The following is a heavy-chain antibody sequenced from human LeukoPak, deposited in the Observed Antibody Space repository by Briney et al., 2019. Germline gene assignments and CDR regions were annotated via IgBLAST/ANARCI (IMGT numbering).Heavy chain of an antibody. V-gene: IGHV3-64*01. D-gene: IGHD6-13*01. CDR2: ISGNGGSR. Sequence: GGSLRLSCAASGFTFSTYTMHWVRQAPGKGLEYVSSISGNGGSREYANSVKGRFTISRDNSRNTLYLQMGSLRAEDTAVYYCAKDWYSSSWGLPEYFQHWGQGTLVTVSS. CDR3: AKDWYSSSWGLPEYFQH. J-gene: IGHJ1*01. CDR1: GFTFSTYT.